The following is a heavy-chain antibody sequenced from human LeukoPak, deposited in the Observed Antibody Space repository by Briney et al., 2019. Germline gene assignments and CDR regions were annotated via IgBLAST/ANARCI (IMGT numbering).Heavy chain of an antibody. CDR3: ARAGFSSSWPFLGWFDP. V-gene: IGHV1-69*06. CDR2: IIPIFGTA. J-gene: IGHJ5*02. D-gene: IGHD6-13*01. Sequence: PVKVSCKASGGTFSSYAISWVRQAPGQGLEWMGGIIPIFGTANYAQKFQGRVTITADKSTSTAYMELSSLRSEDTAVYYCARAGFSSSWPFLGWFDPWGQGTLVTVSS. CDR1: GGTFSSYA.